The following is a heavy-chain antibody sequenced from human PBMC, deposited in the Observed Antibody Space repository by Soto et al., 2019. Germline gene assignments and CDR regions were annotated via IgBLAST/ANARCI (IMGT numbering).Heavy chain of an antibody. Sequence: EVQLVESGGRLVQPGGSLRLSCVASGFTFSTYNMNWVRQAPGKGLEWISHISSSSSTIYYADSVKGRFTISRDNVKNSVYLPMNSLRAKDTAVYYCARAEDSVHYCDPSGVDYWGRGTLVTVSS. CDR2: ISSSSSTI. CDR3: ARAEDSVHYCDPSGVDY. CDR1: GFTFSTYN. D-gene: IGHD3-22*01. J-gene: IGHJ4*02. V-gene: IGHV3-48*01.